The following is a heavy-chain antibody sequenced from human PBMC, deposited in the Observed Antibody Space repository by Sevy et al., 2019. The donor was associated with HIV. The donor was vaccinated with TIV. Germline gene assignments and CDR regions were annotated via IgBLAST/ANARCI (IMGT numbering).Heavy chain of an antibody. D-gene: IGHD2-2*01. CDR3: ARGPLRYCSSSSCYEGDNYYYGMDV. CDR2: IRYDGSNK. Sequence: GGSLRLSCAASGFTFSNYGIHWVRQAPGKGLEWVAVIRYDGSNKYYEDSVKGRFTISRDNSKNTLYLQINSLRDEDTAVYYCARGPLRYCSSSSCYEGDNYYYGMDVWGQGTTVTVSS. CDR1: GFTFSNYG. V-gene: IGHV3-33*01. J-gene: IGHJ6*02.